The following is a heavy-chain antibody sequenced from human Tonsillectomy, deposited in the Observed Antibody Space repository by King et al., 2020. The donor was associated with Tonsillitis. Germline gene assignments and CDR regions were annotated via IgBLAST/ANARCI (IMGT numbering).Heavy chain of an antibody. V-gene: IGHV4-39*07. Sequence: QLQESGPGLVKPSETLSLTCTVSGGSISSSSDYWGWIRQPPGKGLEWIGSIFYSGSTYYNPSLKSRVTISADTSKNQFSLKLSSVTAADTAVYYCARPPRRVPYAPSTNAVGPHFDIWGRGTLVTVSS. CDR1: GGSISSSSDY. D-gene: IGHD2-2*01. CDR2: IFYSGST. J-gene: IGHJ2*01. CDR3: ARPPRRVPYAPSTNAVGPHFDI.